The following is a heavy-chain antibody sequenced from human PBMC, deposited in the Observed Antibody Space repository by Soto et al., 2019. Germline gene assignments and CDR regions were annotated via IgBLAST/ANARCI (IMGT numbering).Heavy chain of an antibody. V-gene: IGHV1-3*01. CDR2: INAGNGNT. CDR1: GYTFTSYA. CDR3: ASSSGSYWQLDY. J-gene: IGHJ4*02. D-gene: IGHD1-26*01. Sequence: QVQLVQSGAEVKKPGASVKVSCKASGYTFTSYAMHWVRQAPGQRLEWMGWINAGNGNTKYSQKFQGRVTITRDTSASTAYMELSSPRSEDTAVYYCASSSGSYWQLDYWGQGALVTVSS.